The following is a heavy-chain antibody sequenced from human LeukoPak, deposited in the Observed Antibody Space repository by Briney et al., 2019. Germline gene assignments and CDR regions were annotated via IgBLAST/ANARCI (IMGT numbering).Heavy chain of an antibody. CDR2: INHSGST. Sequence: KTSETLSLTCTVSGGSISSSSYYWSWIRQPPGKGLEWIGEINHSGSTNYNPSLKSRVTISVDTSKNQFSLKLSSVTAADTAVYYCASHSSWYGDYWGQGTLVTVSS. V-gene: IGHV4-39*07. D-gene: IGHD6-13*01. CDR3: ASHSSWYGDY. CDR1: GGSISSSSYY. J-gene: IGHJ4*02.